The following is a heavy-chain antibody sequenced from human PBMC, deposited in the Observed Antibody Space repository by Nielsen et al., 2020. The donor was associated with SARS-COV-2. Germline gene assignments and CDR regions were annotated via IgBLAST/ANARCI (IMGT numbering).Heavy chain of an antibody. CDR2: INWNGGST. Sequence: GESLKISCAASGFTFDDYGMSWVRQAPGKGLEWVSGINWNGGSTGYADSVKGRFAISRENSRNTVFLQMNSLTTDDTADYYCARGAVAGASSLDYWGQGTLVTVSS. J-gene: IGHJ4*02. V-gene: IGHV3-20*04. D-gene: IGHD6-19*01. CDR1: GFTFDDYG. CDR3: ARGAVAGASSLDY.